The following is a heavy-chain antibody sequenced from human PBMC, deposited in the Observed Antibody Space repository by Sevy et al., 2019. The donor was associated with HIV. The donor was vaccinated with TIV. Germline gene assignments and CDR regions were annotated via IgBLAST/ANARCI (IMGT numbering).Heavy chain of an antibody. D-gene: IGHD3-16*01. CDR1: GFTFSNYG. CDR2: IWYDGTNK. Sequence: GGSLRLSCAASGFTFSNYGMHWVRQAPGKGLEWVAVIWYDGTNKYYADSVKGRFTISRDNSKNTLYLQMNSLRADETAVYYCSRTPIMITFGGIIDYFDYWGRGTLVTVSS. V-gene: IGHV3-33*01. J-gene: IGHJ4*02. CDR3: SRTPIMITFGGIIDYFDY.